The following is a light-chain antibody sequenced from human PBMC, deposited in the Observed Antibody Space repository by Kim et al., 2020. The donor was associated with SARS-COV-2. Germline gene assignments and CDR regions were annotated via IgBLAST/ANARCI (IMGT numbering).Light chain of an antibody. V-gene: IGLV3-1*01. CDR1: KLGAKY. J-gene: IGLJ2*01. Sequence: SYELTQPPSVSVSPGQTASITCSGDKLGAKYACWYQQKPGQSPVLVIYQDSKRPSGIPERFSGSNSGNTATLTISGTQAMDEADYYCQAWDSSTVLFGGG. CDR2: QDS. CDR3: QAWDSSTVL.